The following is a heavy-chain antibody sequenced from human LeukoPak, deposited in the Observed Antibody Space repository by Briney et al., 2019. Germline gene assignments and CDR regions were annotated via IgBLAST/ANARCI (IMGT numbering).Heavy chain of an antibody. CDR2: ISYDGSNK. CDR3: AKDTSRWGPKDY. CDR1: GFTFSGYP. Sequence: GGSLRLSCAASGFTFSGYPIHWVRQAPGKGLEWVAVISYDGSNKYYADSVKGRFTISRDNSKNTLYLQMNSLRAEDTAVYYCAKDTSRWGPKDYWGQGTLVTVSS. D-gene: IGHD1-1*01. J-gene: IGHJ4*02. V-gene: IGHV3-30-3*02.